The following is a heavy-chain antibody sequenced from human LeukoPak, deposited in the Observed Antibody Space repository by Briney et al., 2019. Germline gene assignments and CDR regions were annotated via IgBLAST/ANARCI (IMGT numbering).Heavy chain of an antibody. CDR1: GFTFSSYW. CDR2: INHSGST. D-gene: IGHD3-10*01. Sequence: GSLRLSCAASGFTFSSYWMHWIRQPPGKGLEWIGEINHSGSTNYNPSLKSRVTISVDTSKNQFSLKLSSVTAADTAVYYCARGPLLWFGKQFDYWGQGTLVTVSS. J-gene: IGHJ4*02. V-gene: IGHV4-34*01. CDR3: ARGPLLWFGKQFDY.